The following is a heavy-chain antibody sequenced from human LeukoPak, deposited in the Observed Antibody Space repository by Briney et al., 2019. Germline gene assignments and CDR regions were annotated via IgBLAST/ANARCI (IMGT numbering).Heavy chain of an antibody. V-gene: IGHV4-59*08. CDR3: ARIAVAGTFDY. CDR1: GGSISSYY. Sequence: SETLSLTCTVSGGSISSYYWSWIRQPPGKGLEWIGYIYYSGSTNYNPSLKSRVTISVDTSKNQFSLKLSSVTAADTAVYYRARIAVAGTFDYWGQGTLVTVSS. CDR2: IYYSGST. D-gene: IGHD6-19*01. J-gene: IGHJ4*02.